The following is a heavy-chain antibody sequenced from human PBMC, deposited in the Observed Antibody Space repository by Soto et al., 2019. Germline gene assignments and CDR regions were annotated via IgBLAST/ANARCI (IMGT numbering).Heavy chain of an antibody. V-gene: IGHV3-23*01. CDR2: ISGSGGST. CDR1: GGSTIRNS. CDR3: AKDARRIVVVSVGSFDH. D-gene: IGHD3-22*01. J-gene: IGHJ4*01. Sequence: ETLSLTCKRSGGSTIRNSWRWIRQPTGKGLEWVSAISGSGGSTYYADSVKGRFTISRDNSKNTLYLQMNSLRAEDTAVYYCAKDARRIVVVSVGSFDHWGYGTL.